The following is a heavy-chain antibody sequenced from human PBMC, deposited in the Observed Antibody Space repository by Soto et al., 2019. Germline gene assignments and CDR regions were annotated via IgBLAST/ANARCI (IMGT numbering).Heavy chain of an antibody. V-gene: IGHV4-34*01. Sequence: WDTLSLTYSVYGRSFWRYYASWLRQPRGGGLEWVGEVNHRGSTNYNPSLKSRVTISVDTSKNQFSLKLSSVTAADTAVYYCARGITPDITIFGVVIVPSYYYYGMDVWGQGTTVTVSS. D-gene: IGHD3-3*01. CDR2: VNHRGST. CDR3: ARGITPDITIFGVVIVPSYYYYGMDV. J-gene: IGHJ6*02. CDR1: GRSFWRYY.